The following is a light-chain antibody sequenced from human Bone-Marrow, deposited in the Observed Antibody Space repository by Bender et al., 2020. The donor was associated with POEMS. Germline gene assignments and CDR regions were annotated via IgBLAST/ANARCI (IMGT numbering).Light chain of an antibody. J-gene: IGLJ2*01. CDR1: TLAKRY. Sequence: SRELTQPPSLSVSPGQTATFTCSGETLAKRYAYWYQQRSGHVPVLVMSNDTERPSGISDRFFGSSSGSSVTLVITAVQAEDEADYYCQSTDTSGLYVLFGGGTKLTVL. CDR2: NDT. CDR3: QSTDTSGLYVL. V-gene: IGLV3-25*03.